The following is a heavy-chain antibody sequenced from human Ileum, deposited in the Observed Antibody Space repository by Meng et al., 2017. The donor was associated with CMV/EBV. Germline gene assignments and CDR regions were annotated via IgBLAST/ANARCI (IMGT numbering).Heavy chain of an antibody. J-gene: IGHJ4*02. CDR1: GFIFTDYY. D-gene: IGHD7-27*01. CDR3: VRDNWGLDY. V-gene: IGHV3-72*01. Sequence: LGLSCSAYGFIFTDYYMDWVRQAPGKGLEWVGRAKPKSYTTQFAASVEGRFTISRDDSKNSLFLQMNNLKTEDTALYYCVRDNWGLDYWGQGTLVTVSS. CDR2: AKPKSYTT.